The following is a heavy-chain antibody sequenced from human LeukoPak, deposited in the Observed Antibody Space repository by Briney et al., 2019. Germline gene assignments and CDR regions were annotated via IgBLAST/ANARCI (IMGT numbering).Heavy chain of an antibody. Sequence: GGSLRLSCAASGFTFTTYWMHWVRQAPGKGLVWVSHINSDGSITSYADSVKGRFTISRDNAKNTLYLQMNSLRAEDTAVYYCAKHYDFWSGYRFFDYWGQGTLVTVSS. J-gene: IGHJ4*02. V-gene: IGHV3-74*01. CDR3: AKHYDFWSGYRFFDY. D-gene: IGHD3-3*01. CDR2: INSDGSIT. CDR1: GFTFTTYW.